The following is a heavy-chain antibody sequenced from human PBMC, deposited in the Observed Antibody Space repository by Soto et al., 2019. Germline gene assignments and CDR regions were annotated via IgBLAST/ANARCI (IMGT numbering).Heavy chain of an antibody. V-gene: IGHV4-39*01. J-gene: IGHJ4*02. CDR2: IYYSGST. CDR1: GGYISSSSYY. Sequence: SETLSLTCTVSGGYISSSSYYWGWIRQPPGKGLEWIGSIYYSGSTYYNPSLKSRVTISVDTSKNQFSLKLSSVTAADTAVYYCARSSMVRGVFWGQGTLVTVSS. CDR3: ARSSMVRGVF. D-gene: IGHD3-10*01.